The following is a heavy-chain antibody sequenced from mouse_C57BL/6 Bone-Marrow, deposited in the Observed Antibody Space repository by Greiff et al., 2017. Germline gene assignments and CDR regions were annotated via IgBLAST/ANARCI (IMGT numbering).Heavy chain of an antibody. Sequence: EVQLQQSGPELVKPGASVKIPCKDSGYTFTDYNMDWVKQSHGKSLEWIGDINPNNGGTIYNQKFKGKATLTVDKSSSTAYMELRSLTSEDTAVYYCARPVIQCWYFDVWGTGTTVTVSS. CDR3: ARPVIQCWYFDV. V-gene: IGHV1-18*01. CDR2: INPNNGGT. CDR1: GYTFTDYN. J-gene: IGHJ1*03.